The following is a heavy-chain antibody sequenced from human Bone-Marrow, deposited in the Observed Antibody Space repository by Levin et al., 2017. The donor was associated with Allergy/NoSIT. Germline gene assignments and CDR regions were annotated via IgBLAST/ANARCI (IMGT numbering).Heavy chain of an antibody. CDR1: GGSISSSSYY. V-gene: IGHV4-39*01. J-gene: IGHJ4*02. D-gene: IGHD5-18*01. CDR3: ARHIRGYSYGVDY. CDR2: IYYSGST. Sequence: SETLSLTCTVSGGSISSSSYYWGWIRQPPGKGLEWIGSIYYSGSTYYNPSLKSRVTISVDTSKNQFSLKLSSVTAADTAVYYCARHIRGYSYGVDYWGQGTLVTVSS.